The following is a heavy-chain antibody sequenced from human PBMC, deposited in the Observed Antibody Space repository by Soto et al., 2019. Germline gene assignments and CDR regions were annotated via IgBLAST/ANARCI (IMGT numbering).Heavy chain of an antibody. D-gene: IGHD6-19*01. CDR1: GFTFSSYA. Sequence: GSLRLSCAASGFTFSSYAMHWVRQAPGKGLEWVAVISYDGSNKYYADSVKGRFTISRDNSKNTLYLQMNSLRAEDTAVYYCARASIHSSGWFDAFDIWGQGTMVTVSS. V-gene: IGHV3-30-3*01. CDR2: ISYDGSNK. CDR3: ARASIHSSGWFDAFDI. J-gene: IGHJ3*02.